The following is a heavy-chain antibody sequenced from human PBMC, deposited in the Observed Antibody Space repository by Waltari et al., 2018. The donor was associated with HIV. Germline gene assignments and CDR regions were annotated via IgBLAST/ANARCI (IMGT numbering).Heavy chain of an antibody. CDR1: GGTFRSYA. CDR3: ARDGRFRQIYYYYGMDV. V-gene: IGHV1-69*01. J-gene: IGHJ6*02. Sequence: QVQLVQSGAEVKKPGSSVKVSCKASGGTFRSYAISWVRQAPGQGLEWMGGIIPIFGTANYAQKFQGRVTITADESTSTAYMELSSLRSEDTAVYYCARDGRFRQIYYYYGMDVWGQGTTVTVSS. D-gene: IGHD2-15*01. CDR2: IIPIFGTA.